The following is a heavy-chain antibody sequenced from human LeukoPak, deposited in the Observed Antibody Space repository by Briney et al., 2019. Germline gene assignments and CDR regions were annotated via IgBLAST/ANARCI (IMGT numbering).Heavy chain of an antibody. CDR1: GFTFSNYG. CDR2: ISGSGGSI. D-gene: IGHD3-10*01. J-gene: IGHJ4*02. CDR3: ARDPYYGSGSDY. Sequence: TGASLRLSCAASGFTFSNYGMSWVRQAPGKGLEWVSSISGSGGSIYYADSVKGRFTISRDNFKNTLYLQMNSLRAEDTAVYYCARDPYYGSGSDYWGQGTLVTVSS. V-gene: IGHV3-23*01.